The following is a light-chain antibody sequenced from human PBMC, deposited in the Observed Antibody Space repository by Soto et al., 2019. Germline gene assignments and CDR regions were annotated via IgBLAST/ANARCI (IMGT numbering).Light chain of an antibody. CDR3: QQRSNWPRT. J-gene: IGKJ1*01. CDR2: DAS. CDR1: QSVSIY. Sequence: EIVLTQSPATLSLSPGERATLSCRASQSVSIYLAWYQQKPGQAPRLLIYDASNGAIGVPARFSGSGSGTDFTLTISSLQPEDFAVYYCQQRSNWPRTCGQGTKVDI. V-gene: IGKV3-11*01.